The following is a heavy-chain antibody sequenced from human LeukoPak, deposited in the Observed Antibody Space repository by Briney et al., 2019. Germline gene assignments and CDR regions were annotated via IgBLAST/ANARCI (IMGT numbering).Heavy chain of an antibody. D-gene: IGHD4-17*01. CDR3: AKGGATVIDY. Sequence: PGGSLRLSCAASGFTFSSYWMHWVRQAPGKGLVWVSRINSDGISTSYADSVKGRFTISRDNAKNTLYLQMNSLRADDTAVYCCAKGGATVIDYWGQGTLVTVSS. CDR1: GFTFSSYW. J-gene: IGHJ4*02. V-gene: IGHV3-74*01. CDR2: INSDGIST.